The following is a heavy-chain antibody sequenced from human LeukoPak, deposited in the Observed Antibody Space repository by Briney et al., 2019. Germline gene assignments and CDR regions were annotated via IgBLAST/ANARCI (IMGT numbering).Heavy chain of an antibody. CDR1: GGSISSGGYY. Sequence: PSETLSLTCAVSGGSISSGGYYWSWIRQPPGKGLEWIGYIYYSGSTNYNPSLKSRVTISVDTSKNQFSLKLSSVTAADTAVYYCARGRAARTTIDYWGQGTLVTVSS. J-gene: IGHJ4*02. CDR2: IYYSGST. D-gene: IGHD6-6*01. CDR3: ARGRAARTTIDY. V-gene: IGHV4-61*08.